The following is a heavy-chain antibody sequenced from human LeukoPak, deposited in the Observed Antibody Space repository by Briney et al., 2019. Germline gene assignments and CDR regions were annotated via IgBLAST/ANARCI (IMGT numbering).Heavy chain of an antibody. CDR1: GFTFSSYW. CDR2: INSDGGST. J-gene: IGHJ4*02. D-gene: IGHD6-19*01. CDR3: ARATAVAGTNY. V-gene: IGHV3-74*01. Sequence: GGSLRLSCAASGFTFSSYWMHWVRQAPGKGLVWVSRINSDGGSTSYADSVKGRFTISRDNAKNTLYLQMNSLRAEDTAVYYCARATAVAGTNYWGQGTLVTVSS.